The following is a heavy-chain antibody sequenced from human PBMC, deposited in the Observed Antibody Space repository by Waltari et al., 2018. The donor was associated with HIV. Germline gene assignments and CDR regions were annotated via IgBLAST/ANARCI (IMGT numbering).Heavy chain of an antibody. D-gene: IGHD5-12*01. J-gene: IGHJ6*02. CDR2: IYTCGKT. V-gene: IGHV4-61*02. CDR3: ARARVRSGYGLYYYYGMDV. CDR1: GGSISSGSSY. Sequence: QVQLQESGPGLVKPSQTLSLTCTVSGGSISSGSSYWSWIRQPAGKGLEWIGRIYTCGKTDYNPPLKSRVTISVDTSKNQFSLKLTSVTAADTAVYYCARARVRSGYGLYYYYGMDVWGQGTTVTVSS.